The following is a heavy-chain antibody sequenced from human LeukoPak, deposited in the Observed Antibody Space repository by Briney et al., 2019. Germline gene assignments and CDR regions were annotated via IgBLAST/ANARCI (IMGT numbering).Heavy chain of an antibody. CDR3: ARGVAGYPDY. CDR2: ISYSGSA. D-gene: IGHD5-12*01. V-gene: IGHV4-59*01. J-gene: IGHJ4*02. Sequence: SETLSLTCTVSGGSISSYYWSWIRQPPGKGLEWIGYISYSGSANYNPSLKSRVTMSVDTSKNQFSLKLTSVTAADTAVYYCARGVAGYPDYWGQGTLVTVSS. CDR1: GGSISSYY.